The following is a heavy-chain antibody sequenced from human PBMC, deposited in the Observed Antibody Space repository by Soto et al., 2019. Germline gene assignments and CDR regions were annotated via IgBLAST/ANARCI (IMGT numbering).Heavy chain of an antibody. V-gene: IGHV1-46*01. CDR2: INPSGGST. CDR3: ARDAHYIGSYPHYYYYGMDV. Sequence: GASVKVSCKASGYTFTSYYMHWVRQAPGQGLEWMGIINPSGGSTSYAQKFQGRVTMTRDTSTSTVYMELSSLRSEDTAVYYCARDAHYIGSYPHYYYYGMDVWGQGTTVTVSS. D-gene: IGHD1-26*01. CDR1: GYTFTSYY. J-gene: IGHJ6*02.